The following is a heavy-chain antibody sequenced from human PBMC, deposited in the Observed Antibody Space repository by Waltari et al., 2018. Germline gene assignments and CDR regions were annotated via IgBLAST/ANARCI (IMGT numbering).Heavy chain of an antibody. CDR2: IKKDGSAT. CDR1: GFTFRNYW. Sequence: EVQLVESGGGLVQPGGSLRLSCGASGFTFRNYWMCWVRQAPGKGLEWVANIKKDGSATYYVDSVRGRFSISRDNAKNSLSLQMNSLRAEDTAVYYCARIGSWPPWLDYWGQGILVTVSS. D-gene: IGHD6-13*01. V-gene: IGHV3-7*01. J-gene: IGHJ4*02. CDR3: ARIGSWPPWLDY.